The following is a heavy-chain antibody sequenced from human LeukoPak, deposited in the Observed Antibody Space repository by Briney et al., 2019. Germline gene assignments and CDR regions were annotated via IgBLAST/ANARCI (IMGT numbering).Heavy chain of an antibody. J-gene: IGHJ4*02. CDR2: MNLNSGNT. CDR3: ARSITMVRGVPFGY. V-gene: IGHV1-8*01. Sequence: ASVKVSCKASGYTFTSYDINWVRQATGQGLEWMGWMNLNSGNTGYAQKFQGRVTMTRNTSISTAYMELSSLRSEDTAVYYCARSITMVRGVPFGYWGQGTLVTVSS. D-gene: IGHD3-10*01. CDR1: GYTFTSYD.